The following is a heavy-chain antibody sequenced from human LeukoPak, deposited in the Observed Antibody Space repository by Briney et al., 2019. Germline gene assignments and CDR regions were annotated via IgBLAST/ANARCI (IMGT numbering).Heavy chain of an antibody. CDR2: IWYDGSNK. D-gene: IGHD2-2*01. CDR3: ARAGGAHIVVVPAEADY. V-gene: IGHV3-33*01. Sequence: GGSLRLSCAASGFTFSSYGMHWVRQAPGKGLEWVAVIWYDGSNKYYADSVKGRFTISRDNSKNTQYLQMNSLRAEDTAVYYCARAGGAHIVVVPAEADYWGQGTLVTVSS. J-gene: IGHJ4*02. CDR1: GFTFSSYG.